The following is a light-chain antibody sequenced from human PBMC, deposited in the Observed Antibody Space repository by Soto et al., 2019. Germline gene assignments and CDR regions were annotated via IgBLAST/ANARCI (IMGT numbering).Light chain of an antibody. CDR3: QQGDSFPIT. Sequence: DIQMTQSPSSVSASVGDRVTITCRASQSISSWLAWYQQKPGTVPKLLIYAASSLQSGVPSRFSGSGAGTEFTLTITSLQPEDFGTYYCQQGDSFPITFGQGTRXEIK. V-gene: IGKV1-12*01. CDR2: AAS. J-gene: IGKJ5*01. CDR1: QSISSW.